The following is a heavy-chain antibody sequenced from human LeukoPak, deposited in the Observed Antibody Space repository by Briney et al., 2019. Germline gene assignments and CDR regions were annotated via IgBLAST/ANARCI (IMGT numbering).Heavy chain of an antibody. V-gene: IGHV3-48*03. CDR3: AKGPFFYYDASGYNYFES. Sequence: GGSLGLSCAASGFTFSSYEMNWVRQAPGKGLEWVSSISRSATTIYYADSVKGRFTISRDNAKNSLYLQMNSLRAEDTAVYFCAKGPFFYYDASGYNYFESWGQGTLVTVSS. CDR2: ISRSATTI. CDR1: GFTFSSYE. D-gene: IGHD3-22*01. J-gene: IGHJ4*02.